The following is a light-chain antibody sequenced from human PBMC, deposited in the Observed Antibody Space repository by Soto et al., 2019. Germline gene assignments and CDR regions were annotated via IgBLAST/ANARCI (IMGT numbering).Light chain of an antibody. CDR1: SSNIGSNT. Sequence: QAVVTQPPSASGTPGQIVAISCSGSSSNIGSNTVTWYQQLPGTAPKLLIYSTSQRSSGVPGRFSGSKSGASASLSISGLQSEDEADYSCAAWDDRLDVYVFGTGTKLTVL. CDR3: AAWDDRLDVYV. CDR2: STS. J-gene: IGLJ1*01. V-gene: IGLV1-44*01.